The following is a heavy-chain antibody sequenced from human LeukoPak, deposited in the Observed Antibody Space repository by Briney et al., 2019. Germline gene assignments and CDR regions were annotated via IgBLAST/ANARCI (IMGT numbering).Heavy chain of an antibody. CDR3: ARDLRDTTYYYMDV. CDR1: GGSFSGYY. Sequence: SETLSLTCAVYGGSFSGYYWSWIRQPPGKGLEWIGEINHSGSTNYNPSLKSRVTMSVDTSKNQFSLKLSSVTAADTAVYYCARDLRDTTYYYMDVWGKGTTVTISS. CDR2: INHSGST. J-gene: IGHJ6*03. D-gene: IGHD1-14*01. V-gene: IGHV4-34*01.